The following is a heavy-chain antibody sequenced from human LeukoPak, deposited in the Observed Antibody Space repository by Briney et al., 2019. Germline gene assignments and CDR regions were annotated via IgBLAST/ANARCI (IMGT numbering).Heavy chain of an antibody. CDR3: ARGDCTSSTCFADY. J-gene: IGHJ4*02. CDR1: GFTFSSYW. V-gene: IGHV3-74*01. Sequence: PGGSLRLSCAASGFTFSSYWMHWVRQAPGKGLVWVSRINSDGSSTSYTDSVKGRFTISRDNAESTVSLQMNSLRAEDTAVYYCARGDCTSSTCFADYWGQGTLVTVSS. D-gene: IGHD2-2*01. CDR2: INSDGSST.